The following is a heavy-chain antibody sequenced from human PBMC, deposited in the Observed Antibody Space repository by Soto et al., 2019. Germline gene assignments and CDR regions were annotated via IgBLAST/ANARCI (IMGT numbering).Heavy chain of an antibody. CDR1: GGSIDSASYY. CDR3: ARTRGYSGYDFDY. CDR2: IFHSGST. Sequence: SETLSLTCNVSGGSIDSASYYWSWIRQPPGKGLEWIGYIFHSGSTNYNPSLKSRVTISLDMSKNQFSLNLRSVIAADTAVYYCARTRGYSGYDFDYWGQGILVTVSS. J-gene: IGHJ4*02. D-gene: IGHD5-12*01. V-gene: IGHV4-61*01.